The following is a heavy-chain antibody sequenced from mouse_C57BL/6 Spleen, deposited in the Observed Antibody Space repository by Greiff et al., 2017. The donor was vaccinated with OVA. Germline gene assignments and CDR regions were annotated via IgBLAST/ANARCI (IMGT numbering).Heavy chain of an antibody. CDR3: ARSTTVVATKAMDD. CDR1: GFTFSDYG. D-gene: IGHD1-1*01. V-gene: IGHV5-17*01. CDR2: ISSGSSTI. Sequence: EVMLVESGGGLVKPGGSLKLSCAASGFTFSDYGMHWVRQAPEKGLEWVAYISSGSSTIYYADTVKGRFTISRDNAKNTLFLQMTSLRSEDTAMYYCARSTTVVATKAMDDWGQGTSVTVSS. J-gene: IGHJ4*01.